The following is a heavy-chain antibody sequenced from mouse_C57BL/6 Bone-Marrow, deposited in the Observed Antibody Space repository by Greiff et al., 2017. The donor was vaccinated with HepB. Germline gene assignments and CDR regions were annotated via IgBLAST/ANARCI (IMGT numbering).Heavy chain of an antibody. CDR2: IDPSDSYT. V-gene: IGHV1-69*01. CDR1: GYTFTSYW. Sequence: QVQLQQSGAELVMPGASVKLSCKASGYTFTSYWMHWVKQRPGQGLEWIGEIDPSDSYTNYNQKFKGKSTLTVDKSSSTAYMQLSSLTSEDSAVYYCATLITTVVATDYWGQGTTLTVSS. D-gene: IGHD1-1*01. CDR3: ATLITTVVATDY. J-gene: IGHJ2*01.